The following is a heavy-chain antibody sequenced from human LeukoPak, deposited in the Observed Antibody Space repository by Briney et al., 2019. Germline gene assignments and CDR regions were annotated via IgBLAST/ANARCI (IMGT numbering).Heavy chain of an antibody. Sequence: GGSLRLSCAASGFTLSSYSMNWVRQAPGKGLEWVSSISSINSYIYYADSVKGRFTISRDNAKNSLYLQMNSLRAEDTAVYYCARDEQTVTTRYYYMDVWGKGTTVTVSS. CDR1: GFTLSSYS. V-gene: IGHV3-21*01. D-gene: IGHD4-17*01. CDR2: ISSINSYI. J-gene: IGHJ6*03. CDR3: ARDEQTVTTRYYYMDV.